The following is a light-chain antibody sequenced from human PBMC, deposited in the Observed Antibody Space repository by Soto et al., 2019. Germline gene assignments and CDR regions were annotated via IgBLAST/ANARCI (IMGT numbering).Light chain of an antibody. J-gene: IGKJ1*01. CDR3: QQYKNFWT. V-gene: IGKV3-15*01. CDR2: GAS. CDR1: QSVNSN. Sequence: EIVMTQSPATLSVSPGERATLSCRASQSVNSNVAWYQQKPGQAPRLVIYGASTRATGIPARFSGSGSGTEFTLTISSLQSEDFAVYYCQQYKNFWTFGQGTKVEIK.